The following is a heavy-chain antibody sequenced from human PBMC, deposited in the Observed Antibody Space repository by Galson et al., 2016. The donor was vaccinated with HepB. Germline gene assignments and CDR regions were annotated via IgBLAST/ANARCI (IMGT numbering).Heavy chain of an antibody. CDR2: ISSSGSTI. J-gene: IGHJ6*02. D-gene: IGHD1-7*01. Sequence: SLRLSCAASGFTFSSYSMNWVRQAPGKGLEWVSYISSSGSTIYYADSVKGRFTISRDNAKNSLYLQMNSLRAEDTAVYYCARAGEIDNWNYFPYYYYGMDVWGQGTTVTVSS. CDR3: ARAGEIDNWNYFPYYYYGMDV. CDR1: GFTFSSYS. V-gene: IGHV3-48*04.